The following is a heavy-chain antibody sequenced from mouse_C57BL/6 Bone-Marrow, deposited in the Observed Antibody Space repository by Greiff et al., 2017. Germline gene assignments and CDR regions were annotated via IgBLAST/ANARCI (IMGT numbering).Heavy chain of an antibody. J-gene: IGHJ3*01. CDR3: ARPQVAY. Sequence: QVQLQQSGPELVKPGASVKISCKASGYAFSSSWMNWVKQRPGKGLEWIGRIYPGDGDTNYNGKFKGKATLTADKSSSTADMQLSSLTSEDSAVYFCARPQVAYWGQGTLVTVSA. CDR2: IYPGDGDT. CDR1: GYAFSSSW. V-gene: IGHV1-82*01.